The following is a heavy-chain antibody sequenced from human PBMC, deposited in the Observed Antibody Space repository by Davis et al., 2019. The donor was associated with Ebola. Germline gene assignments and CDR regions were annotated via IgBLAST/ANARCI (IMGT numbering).Heavy chain of an antibody. J-gene: IGHJ2*01. CDR2: MNPNSGNT. CDR3: ARDPPARDQPWYFDL. CDR1: GYTFTSYD. V-gene: IGHV1-8*01. Sequence: SVNVPCQASGYTFTSYDINWVRQATGQGLEWMGWMNPNSGNTGYAQKFQGRVTMTRNTSISTAYMELSSLRSEDTAVYYCARDPPARDQPWYFDLWGRGTLVTVSS.